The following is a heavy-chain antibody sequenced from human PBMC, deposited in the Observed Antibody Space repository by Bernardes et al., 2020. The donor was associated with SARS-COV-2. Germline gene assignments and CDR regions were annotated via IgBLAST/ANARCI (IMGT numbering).Heavy chain of an antibody. D-gene: IGHD2-15*01. CDR2: INEDGSVI. CDR3: ARDFGGNYDY. V-gene: IGHV3-74*01. CDR1: GFSVSAYW. Sequence: SLRLSCAASGFSVSAYWMHWVRQVPGQGLVWVSRINEDGSVINYADSVKGRFTIFRDIADNTLYLQMNSLRAEDTAIYYCARDFGGNYDYWGQGTLVTVSS. J-gene: IGHJ4*02.